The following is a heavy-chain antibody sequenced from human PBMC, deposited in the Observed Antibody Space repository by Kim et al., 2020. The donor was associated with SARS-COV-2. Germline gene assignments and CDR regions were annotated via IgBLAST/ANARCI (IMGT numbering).Heavy chain of an antibody. J-gene: IGHJ3*02. CDR3: AKDIQGRPAAPRQAFDI. D-gene: IGHD2-2*01. CDR2: ISGSGGST. Sequence: GGSLRLSCAASGFTFSSYAMSWVRQAPGKGLEWVSAISGSGGSTYYADSVKGRFTISRDNSKNTLYLQMNSLRAEDTAVYYCAKDIQGRPAAPRQAFDIWGQGTMFTVSS. V-gene: IGHV3-23*01. CDR1: GFTFSSYA.